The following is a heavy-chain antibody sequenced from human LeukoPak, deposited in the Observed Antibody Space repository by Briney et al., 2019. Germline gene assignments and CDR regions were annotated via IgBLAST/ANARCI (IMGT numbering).Heavy chain of an antibody. CDR1: GDSVSSNSAG. CDR2: TYYRSKWYN. J-gene: IGHJ5*02. CDR3: ARDDPPGNWFDP. V-gene: IGHV6-1*01. Sequence: SQTLSLTCAISGDSVSSNSAGWNWIRQSPSRGLEWLGRTYYRSKWYNDYAVSVKSRISINPDTPKNQFSLRLNSVTPEDTAVYYCARDDPPGNWFDPWGQGTLVTVSS.